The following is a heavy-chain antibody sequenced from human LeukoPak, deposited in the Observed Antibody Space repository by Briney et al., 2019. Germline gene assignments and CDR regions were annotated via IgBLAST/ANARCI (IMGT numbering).Heavy chain of an antibody. V-gene: IGHV4-59*08. CDR3: ARQGSGSRAAFDY. J-gene: IGHJ4*02. CDR2: IYYSGIT. CDR1: GGSISTFY. Sequence: SSETLSLTCTVSGGSISTFYWSWIRQPPGKGLEWIGYIYYSGITNYNPSLKSRVTISVDTSKNQFSLKLSSVTAADTAVYYCARQGSGSRAAFDYLGQGTLVTVSS. D-gene: IGHD1-26*01.